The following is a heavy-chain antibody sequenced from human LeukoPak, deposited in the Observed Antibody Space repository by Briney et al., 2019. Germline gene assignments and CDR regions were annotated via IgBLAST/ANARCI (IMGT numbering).Heavy chain of an antibody. CDR3: ARDLDYYGSGSYQYYFDY. CDR1: GGTFSSYA. J-gene: IGHJ4*02. V-gene: IGHV1-69*13. CDR2: IIPIFGTA. D-gene: IGHD3-10*01. Sequence: SVKVSCKASGGTFSSYAISWVRQAPGQGLEWMGGIIPIFGTANYAQKFQGRVTITADESTSTAYMELSSLRSEDTAVYYCARDLDYYGSGSYQYYFDYWGQGTLVTVSS.